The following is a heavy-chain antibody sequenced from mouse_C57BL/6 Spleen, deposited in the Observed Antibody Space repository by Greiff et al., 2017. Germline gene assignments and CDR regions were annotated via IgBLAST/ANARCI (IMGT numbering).Heavy chain of an antibody. J-gene: IGHJ1*03. V-gene: IGHV2-5*01. CDR3: ANMVTTHWYFDV. Sequence: VKLVESGPGLVQPSQSLSITCTVSGFSLTSYGVHWVRQSPGKGLEWLGVIWRGGSTDYNAAFMSRLSITKDNSKSQVFFKMNSLQADDTAIYYYANMVTTHWYFDVWGTGTTVTVSS. CDR2: IWRGGST. CDR1: GFSLTSYG. D-gene: IGHD2-2*01.